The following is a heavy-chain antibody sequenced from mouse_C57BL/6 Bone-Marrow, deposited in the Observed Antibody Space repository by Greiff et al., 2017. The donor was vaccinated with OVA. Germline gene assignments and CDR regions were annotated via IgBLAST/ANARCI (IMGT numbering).Heavy chain of an antibody. J-gene: IGHJ2*01. Sequence: QVQLQQPGAELVMPGASVKLSCKASGYTFTSYWMHWVKQRPGQGLEWIGEIDPSDSYTNYNQKFKGKSTLTVDKSSSTAYMQLSSLTSEDSAVYYCARLRALYYGVAPGFFDDWGQGTTLTVSS. D-gene: IGHD1-1*01. CDR2: IDPSDSYT. CDR1: GYTFTSYW. CDR3: ARLRALYYGVAPGFFDD. V-gene: IGHV1-69*01.